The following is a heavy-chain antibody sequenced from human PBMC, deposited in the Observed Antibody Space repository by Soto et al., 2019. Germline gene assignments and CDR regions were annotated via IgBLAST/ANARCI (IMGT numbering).Heavy chain of an antibody. D-gene: IGHD3-16*01. CDR2: ISPYNGTT. V-gene: IGHV1-18*04. Sequence: GASVKVSCKASGYTFTTYGISWVRQAPGQGLEWMGWISPYNGTTKYAEKFQGEMTMTTDTATSTAYMDLRSLRSEDTALYYCARDEEWEVLYYYYHALDVWGQGTTVTVSS. CDR3: ARDEEWEVLYYYYHALDV. CDR1: GYTFTTYG. J-gene: IGHJ6*02.